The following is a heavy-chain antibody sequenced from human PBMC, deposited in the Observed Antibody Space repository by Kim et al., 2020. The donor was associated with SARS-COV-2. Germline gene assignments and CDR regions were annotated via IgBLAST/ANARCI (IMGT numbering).Heavy chain of an antibody. CDR3: AKVVVMDGYNYYYYYRMDV. CDR2: ISGNGVNK. D-gene: IGHD3-22*01. Sequence: GGSLRLSCVASGFTFDTYAMSWVRQAPGKGLEWVSVISGNGVNKFHADSVRGRFTISRDNSKNTLYLQMNSLRDEDTALYYCAKVVVMDGYNYYYYYRMDVWGQGAEVTVSS. J-gene: IGHJ6*02. V-gene: IGHV3-23*01. CDR1: GFTFDTYA.